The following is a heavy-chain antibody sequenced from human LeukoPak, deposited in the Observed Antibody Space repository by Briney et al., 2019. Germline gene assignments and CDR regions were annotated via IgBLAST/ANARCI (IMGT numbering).Heavy chain of an antibody. Sequence: PSETLSPTCAVYGGSFSGYYWSWIRQPPGKGLEWIGEINHSGSTNYNPSLKGRVTISVDTSKNQFSLKLSSVTAADTAVYYCARGVGNILTGYSLDYWGQGTLVTVSS. CDR3: ARGVGNILTGYSLDY. J-gene: IGHJ4*02. D-gene: IGHD3-9*01. CDR2: INHSGST. CDR1: GGSFSGYY. V-gene: IGHV4-34*01.